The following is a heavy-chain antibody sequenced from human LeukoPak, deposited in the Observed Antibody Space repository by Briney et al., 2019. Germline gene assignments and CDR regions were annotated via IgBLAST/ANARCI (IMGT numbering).Heavy chain of an antibody. J-gene: IGHJ4*02. Sequence: ASVKVSCKPSGYTFTGYYMHWVRPAPGQGLAWMGWINPNSGGTNYAQKFQGRVTMTRGTSISTAYMELSRLRCHDTAVYYCARGKAAMVTLPNYWGQGTLVTVSS. V-gene: IGHV1-2*02. CDR1: GYTFTGYY. CDR2: INPNSGGT. CDR3: ARGKAAMVTLPNY. D-gene: IGHD5-18*01.